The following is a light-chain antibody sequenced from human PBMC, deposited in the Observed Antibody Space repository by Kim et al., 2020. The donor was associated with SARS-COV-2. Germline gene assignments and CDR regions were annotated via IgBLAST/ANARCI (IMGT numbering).Light chain of an antibody. CDR2: DAP. V-gene: IGKV3-11*01. J-gene: IGKJ1*01. CDR3: QHRADWWT. Sequence: ALSPGERAPPACRHRLSISTYLAWYRQRPGPAPRLLIYDAPTRATGIPARFRGSGSGTDFTRTVSSLGPGVFAFYYCQHRADWWTFGQGAQVDIK. CDR1: LSISTY.